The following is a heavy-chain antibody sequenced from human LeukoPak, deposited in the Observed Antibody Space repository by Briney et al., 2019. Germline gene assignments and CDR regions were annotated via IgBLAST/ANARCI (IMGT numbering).Heavy chain of an antibody. Sequence: SETLSLTCTVSGGSISSGGYYWSWIRQHPGMGLEWIGYIYYSGSTYYNPSIKSRVTISVDTSKNQFSLKLSSVTAADTAVYYCAREGRNRIDYWGQGTLVTVSS. D-gene: IGHD1-14*01. CDR1: GGSISSGGYY. V-gene: IGHV4-31*03. CDR2: IYYSGST. CDR3: AREGRNRIDY. J-gene: IGHJ4*02.